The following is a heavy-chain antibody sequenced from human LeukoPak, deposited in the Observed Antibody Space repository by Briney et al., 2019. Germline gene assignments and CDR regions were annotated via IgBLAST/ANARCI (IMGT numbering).Heavy chain of an antibody. CDR3: VRAHNWNFGY. J-gene: IGHJ4*02. CDR2: TYYRSKWYN. Sequence: SQTLSLTCVISGDSVSSNSVAWNWIRQSPSRGLEWLGRTYYRSKWYNDYATSVKSRITINPDTSKNQFSLQLNSVTPEDTAIYYCVRAHNWNFGYWGQGTPVTVSS. CDR1: GDSVSSNSVA. V-gene: IGHV6-1*01. D-gene: IGHD1-7*01.